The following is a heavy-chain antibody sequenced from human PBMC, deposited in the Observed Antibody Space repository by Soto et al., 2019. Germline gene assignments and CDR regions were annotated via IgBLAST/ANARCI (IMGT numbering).Heavy chain of an antibody. D-gene: IGHD6-6*01. CDR2: INAGNGNT. CDR1: GYTFTSYA. V-gene: IGHV1-3*01. Sequence: GASVKVSCKASGYTFTSYAMHWVRQAPGQRLEWMGWINAGNGNTKYSQKFQGRVTITRDTSASTAYMELSSLRSEDTAVYYCARDQGSSLSFDYWGQGTRVTVS. CDR3: ARDQGSSLSFDY. J-gene: IGHJ4*02.